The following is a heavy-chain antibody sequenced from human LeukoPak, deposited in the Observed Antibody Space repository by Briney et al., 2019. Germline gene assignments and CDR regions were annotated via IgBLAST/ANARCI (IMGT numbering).Heavy chain of an antibody. CDR3: ARENTGSYREFDY. CDR1: GGSISSYY. J-gene: IGHJ4*02. V-gene: IGHV4-4*07. CDR2: IYSGGST. D-gene: IGHD1-26*01. Sequence: SETLSLTCTVSGGSISSYYRSWLRQPAGKGLEWIGRIYSGGSTNHHPSLKSRVTMSVDSSNNQFSLKLSSVTAAGTAVFYCARENTGSYREFDYWGQGTLVTVSS.